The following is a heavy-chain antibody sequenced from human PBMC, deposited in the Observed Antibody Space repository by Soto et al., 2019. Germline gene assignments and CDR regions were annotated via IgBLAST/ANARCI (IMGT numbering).Heavy chain of an antibody. Sequence: GASVKVSCKASGYTFTSYYMHWVRQAPGQGLEWMGIINPSGGSTSYAQKFQGRVTMTRDTSTSTVYMELSSLRSEDTAVYYCARDPYYYDSSGPDYYYYGMDVWGQGTTVTVSS. J-gene: IGHJ6*02. CDR2: INPSGGST. CDR3: ARDPYYYDSSGPDYYYYGMDV. CDR1: GYTFTSYY. D-gene: IGHD3-22*01. V-gene: IGHV1-46*01.